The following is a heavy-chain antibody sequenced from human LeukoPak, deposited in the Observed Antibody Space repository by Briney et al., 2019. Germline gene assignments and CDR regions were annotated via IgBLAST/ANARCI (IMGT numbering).Heavy chain of an antibody. J-gene: IGHJ5*02. D-gene: IGHD2-21*02. Sequence: PSETLSLTCTVSADSIRISTYYWAWVRQPPGKELEWIGSIYSSGTTYYNPSLKSQVSISLDTSKNQFSLKLTSVTAADTAVYYCARGGDIGNWFDPWGQGTLVTVSS. CDR3: ARGGDIGNWFDP. V-gene: IGHV4-39*07. CDR2: IYSSGTT. CDR1: ADSIRISTYY.